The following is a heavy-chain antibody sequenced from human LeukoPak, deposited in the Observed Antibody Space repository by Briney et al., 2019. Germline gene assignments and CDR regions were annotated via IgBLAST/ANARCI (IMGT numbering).Heavy chain of an antibody. CDR3: ARALDAVAAGSAACFPY. Sequence: GGSLRLSCAASGFTFSSYAMHWVRQAPGKGLEWVAVISYDGSNKYYADSVKGRFTISRDNSKNTLYLQMDSLRVEDTAVYYCARALDAVAAGSAACFPYWGQGTPVTVSS. CDR1: GFTFSSYA. V-gene: IGHV3-30-3*01. D-gene: IGHD6-13*01. CDR2: ISYDGSNK. J-gene: IGHJ4*02.